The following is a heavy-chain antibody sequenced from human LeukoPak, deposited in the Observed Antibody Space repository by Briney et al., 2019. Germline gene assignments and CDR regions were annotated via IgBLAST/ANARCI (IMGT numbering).Heavy chain of an antibody. CDR3: ARRNAMDV. J-gene: IGHJ6*02. CDR2: INRDGSER. CDR1: GFTFSSYA. Sequence: GGSLRLSCAASGFTFSSYAMTWVRQAPGKGLEWVANINRDGSERYYVDSVKGRFTISRDDAKSSLYLQMNSLRAEDTAVYYCARRNAMDVWGQGTTVIVFS. V-gene: IGHV3-7*03.